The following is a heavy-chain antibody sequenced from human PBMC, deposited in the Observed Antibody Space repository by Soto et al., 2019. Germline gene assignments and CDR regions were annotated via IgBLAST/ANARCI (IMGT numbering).Heavy chain of an antibody. V-gene: IGHV5-51*03. CDR3: ARLSGGHRRSWFAY. CDR2: ISPGNSDT. D-gene: IGHD6-13*01. CDR1: GYGFSSYW. Sequence: EVQLVQSGAEVKKPGESLKISCKGSGYGFSSYWIGWVRQMSGKGLEWMGVISPGNSDTRYIPSFQGQVTMSADKSISTAYLHWSSLKASDTAMYYCARLSGGHRRSWFAYLGQGTLVTVSS. J-gene: IGHJ4*02.